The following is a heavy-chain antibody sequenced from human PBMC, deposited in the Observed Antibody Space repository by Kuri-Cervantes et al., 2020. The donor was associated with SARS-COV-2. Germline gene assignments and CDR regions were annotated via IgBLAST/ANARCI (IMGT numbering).Heavy chain of an antibody. CDR2: IYYSGST. Sequence: LRLSCAVYGGSFSGYYWSWIRQPPGKGLEWIGYIYYSGSTYYNPSLKSLVTISVDTSKNQFSLKLSSVTAADTAVYYCARGSIVGAPYYYYGMDVWGQGTTVTVSS. V-gene: IGHV4-34*09. D-gene: IGHD1-26*01. CDR1: GGSFSGYY. J-gene: IGHJ6*02. CDR3: ARGSIVGAPYYYYGMDV.